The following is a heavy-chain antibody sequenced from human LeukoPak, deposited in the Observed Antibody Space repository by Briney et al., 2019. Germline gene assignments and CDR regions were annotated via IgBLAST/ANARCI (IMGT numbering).Heavy chain of an antibody. J-gene: IGHJ5*02. CDR1: GFTFSSYA. CDR3: AREGVVVAARPLHP. Sequence: GSLRLSCAASGFTFSSYAMSWVRQAPGKGLEWIGEINHSGSTNYNPSLKSRVTISVDTSKNQFSLKLSSVTAADTAVYYCAREGVVVAARPLHPWGQGTLVTVSS. V-gene: IGHV4-34*01. D-gene: IGHD2-15*01. CDR2: INHSGST.